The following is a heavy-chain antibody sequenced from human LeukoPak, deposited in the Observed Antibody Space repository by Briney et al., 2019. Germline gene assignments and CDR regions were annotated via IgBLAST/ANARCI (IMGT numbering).Heavy chain of an antibody. Sequence: SETLSLTCTVSGASISSHYWTWIRQPPGKGLEWIGFVYHSGSTSYNPSLKSRVTMSIDTSKNDFSLKLSSLTPADTAAYYCAREREDFYDSSGFGAPSFDVWGQGTTVSVSS. CDR2: VYHSGST. CDR1: GASISSHY. D-gene: IGHD3-22*01. CDR3: AREREDFYDSSGFGAPSFDV. J-gene: IGHJ3*01. V-gene: IGHV4-59*11.